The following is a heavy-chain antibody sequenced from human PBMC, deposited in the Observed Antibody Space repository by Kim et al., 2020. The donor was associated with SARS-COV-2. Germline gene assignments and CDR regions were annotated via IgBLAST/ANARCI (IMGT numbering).Heavy chain of an antibody. CDR3: ARDVSARCSSTSCFGGFIAP. D-gene: IGHD2-2*01. CDR1: GGSISSSSYY. Sequence: SETLSLTCTVSGGSISSSSYYWGWIRQPPGKGLEWIGSIYYSGSTYYNPSLKSRVTISVDTSKNQFSLKLSSVTAADTAVYYCARDVSARCSSTSCFGGFIAPWGQGTLVTVSS. J-gene: IGHJ5*02. CDR2: IYYSGST. V-gene: IGHV4-39*07.